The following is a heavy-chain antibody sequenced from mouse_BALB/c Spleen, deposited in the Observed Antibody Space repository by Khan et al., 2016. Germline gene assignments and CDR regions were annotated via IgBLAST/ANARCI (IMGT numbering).Heavy chain of an antibody. CDR1: GYTFTNYG. V-gene: IGHV9-3-1*01. J-gene: IGHJ1*01. D-gene: IGHD1-1*01. Sequence: QIQLVQSGPELKKPGKTVKISCKASGYTFTNYGMNWVKQAPGKGLKWMGWINTYSGESTYADAFKGRFAFSLETSANTAYLQINHLKNEDTATCFCARYRYYYGSSRYFDVWGAGTTVTVSS. CDR2: INTYSGES. CDR3: ARYRYYYGSSRYFDV.